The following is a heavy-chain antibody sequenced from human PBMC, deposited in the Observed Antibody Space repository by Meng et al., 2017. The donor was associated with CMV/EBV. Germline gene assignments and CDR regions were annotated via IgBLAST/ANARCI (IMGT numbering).Heavy chain of an antibody. J-gene: IGHJ5*02. V-gene: IGHV1-2*02. CDR2: INPNSGGT. D-gene: IGHD3-10*01. CDR1: TFTGFY. Sequence: TFTGFYMPWVRQAPGQGLEWMGWINPNSGGTNYAQKFQGRVTMTRDTSISTAYMELSRLRSDDTAVYYCARDRGYYGSGSYQFDPWGQGTLVTVSS. CDR3: ARDRGYYGSGSYQFDP.